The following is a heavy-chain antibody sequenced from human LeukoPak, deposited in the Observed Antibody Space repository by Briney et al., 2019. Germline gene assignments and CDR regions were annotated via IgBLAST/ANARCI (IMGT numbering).Heavy chain of an antibody. CDR1: GFTFSNYA. Sequence: GGSLRLSCAASGFTFSNYAMSWVRQAPGKGLEWVSAISPSGGSTYYADSVKGRFTISRDNSKNTLYLQMNSLRAEDSAVYYCAKSGTGVDSWFDPWGQGTLVTVSS. V-gene: IGHV3-23*01. J-gene: IGHJ5*02. D-gene: IGHD3-10*01. CDR3: AKSGTGVDSWFDP. CDR2: ISPSGGST.